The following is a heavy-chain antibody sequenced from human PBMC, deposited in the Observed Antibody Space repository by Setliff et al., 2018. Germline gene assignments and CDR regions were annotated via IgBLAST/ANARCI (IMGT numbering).Heavy chain of an antibody. CDR2: ISGSGGST. V-gene: IGHV3-23*01. CDR1: GFTFNNYA. Sequence: PGGSLRLSCAASGFTFNNYAMIWVRQAPGKGLEWVSAISGSGGSTYYADSVKGRFTISRDNSKNTLYLQMNSLRAEDTAVYYCARNPPTMVRGVIYYYYYMDVWGKGTTVTVSS. D-gene: IGHD3-10*01. CDR3: ARNPPTMVRGVIYYYYYMDV. J-gene: IGHJ6*03.